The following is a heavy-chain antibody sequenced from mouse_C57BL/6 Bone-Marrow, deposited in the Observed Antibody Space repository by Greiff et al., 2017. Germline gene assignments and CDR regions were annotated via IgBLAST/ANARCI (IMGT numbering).Heavy chain of an antibody. V-gene: IGHV5-17*01. Sequence: VQGVESGGGLVKPGGSLKLSCAASGFTFSDYGMHWVRQAPEKGLEWVAYISSGSSTIYYADTVKGRFTISRDNAKNTLFLQMTSLRSEDTAMYYCAREGTTVVSYYFDYWGQGTTLTGSS. J-gene: IGHJ2*01. D-gene: IGHD1-1*01. CDR3: AREGTTVVSYYFDY. CDR2: ISSGSSTI. CDR1: GFTFSDYG.